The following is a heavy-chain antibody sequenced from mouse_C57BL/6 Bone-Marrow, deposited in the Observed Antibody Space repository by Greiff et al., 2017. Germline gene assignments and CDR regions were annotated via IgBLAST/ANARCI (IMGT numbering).Heavy chain of an antibody. Sequence: QVHVKQPGAELVKPGASVKMSCKASGYTFTSYWITWVKQRPGQGLEWIGDIYPGSGSTNYNEKFKSKATLTVDTSSSTAYMQLSSLTSEDSAVYYCASPYYGSSYDYAMDYWGQGTSVTVSS. CDR1: GYTFTSYW. V-gene: IGHV1-55*01. CDR3: ASPYYGSSYDYAMDY. J-gene: IGHJ4*01. D-gene: IGHD1-1*01. CDR2: IYPGSGST.